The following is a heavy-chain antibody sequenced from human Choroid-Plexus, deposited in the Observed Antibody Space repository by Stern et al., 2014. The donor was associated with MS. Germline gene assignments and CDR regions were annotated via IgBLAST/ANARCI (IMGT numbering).Heavy chain of an antibody. J-gene: IGHJ6*02. Sequence: QVQLVQSGAEVKKPGASVKGSCKTSGYTFTGYYIHWVRQAPGQGLEWMAWINPNTGGTKYAQKFQGRVTMSRDTSISAAYVELSSLTSDDTAVYYCARDQRGITIFGVVTDYYYLGMDVWGQGTTVTVSS. CDR1: GYTFTGYY. CDR2: INPNTGGT. CDR3: ARDQRGITIFGVVTDYYYLGMDV. D-gene: IGHD3-3*01. V-gene: IGHV1-2*02.